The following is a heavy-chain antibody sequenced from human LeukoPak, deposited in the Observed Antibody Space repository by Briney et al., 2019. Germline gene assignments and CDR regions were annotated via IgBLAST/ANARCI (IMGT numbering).Heavy chain of an antibody. CDR2: IYASGST. CDR1: GGSISNYY. D-gene: IGHD2/OR15-2a*01. J-gene: IGHJ4*02. CDR3: ARDFYGDDGHHPFDY. V-gene: IGHV4-4*07. Sequence: SETLSLTCSVSGGSISNYYWNWLRQPAGKGLEWIGRIYASGSTNYNPSLKSRVTISMDKSKNHFSLNLKSVTAADTGFYYCARDFYGDDGHHPFDYWGQGIQVTVSS.